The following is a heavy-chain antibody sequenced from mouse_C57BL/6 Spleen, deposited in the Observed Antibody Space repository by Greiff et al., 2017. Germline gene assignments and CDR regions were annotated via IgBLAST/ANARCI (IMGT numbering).Heavy chain of an antibody. V-gene: IGHV1-53*01. CDR2: INPSNGGT. CDR3: ARLDGSSLFDY. CDR1: GYTFTSYW. D-gene: IGHD1-1*01. Sequence: QVQLQQPGTELVKPGASVKLSCKASGYTFTSYWMHWVKQRPGQGLEWIGNINPSNGGTNYNEKFKSKATLTVDKSSSKAYMQLSSLTSEGSAVYYCARLDGSSLFDYWGQGTTLTVSS. J-gene: IGHJ2*01.